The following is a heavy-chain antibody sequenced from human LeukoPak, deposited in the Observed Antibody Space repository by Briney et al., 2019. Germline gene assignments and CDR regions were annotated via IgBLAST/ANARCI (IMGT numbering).Heavy chain of an antibody. CDR3: ARGEDIVVVPAAPPFDY. J-gene: IGHJ4*02. D-gene: IGHD2-2*01. Sequence: SETLSLTCAVYGGSFSGCYWSWIRQPPGKGLEWIGEINHSGSTNYNPSLKSRVTISVDTSKNQFSLKLSSVTAADTAVYYCARGEDIVVVPAAPPFDYWGQGTLVTVSS. CDR1: GGSFSGCY. V-gene: IGHV4-34*01. CDR2: INHSGST.